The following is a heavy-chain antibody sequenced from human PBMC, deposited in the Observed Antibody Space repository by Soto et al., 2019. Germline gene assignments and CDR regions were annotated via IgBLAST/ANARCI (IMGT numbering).Heavy chain of an antibody. V-gene: IGHV1-69*06. CDR3: ARGVYGSGNYYTGPSAFDI. CDR2: TIPVFNTA. Sequence: QVQLEQSGAEVKKPGSSVKISCKASGGTLSDHGVSWLRQAPGQGREWVGGTIPVFNTAKYAPKFQGRVTIAADKPTNIAYMELGSLRSDDTAFYYCARGVYGSGNYYTGPSAFDIWGQGTLVIVSS. CDR1: GGTLSDHG. D-gene: IGHD3-10*01. J-gene: IGHJ3*02.